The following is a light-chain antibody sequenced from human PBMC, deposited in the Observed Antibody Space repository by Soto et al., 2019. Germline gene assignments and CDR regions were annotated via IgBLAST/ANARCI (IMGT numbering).Light chain of an antibody. CDR2: DVS. J-gene: IGLJ2*01. CDR3: RSYTSSSTLMV. CDR1: SSDIGGYNY. Sequence: QSALTQPASVSGSPGQSITISCTGTSSDIGGYNYVSWYQQHPGKAPKLMIYDVSNRPSGVSDRFSGSESGNTASLTISGLQAEDEGDYYCRSYTSSSTLMVFGGGTKLTVL. V-gene: IGLV2-14*01.